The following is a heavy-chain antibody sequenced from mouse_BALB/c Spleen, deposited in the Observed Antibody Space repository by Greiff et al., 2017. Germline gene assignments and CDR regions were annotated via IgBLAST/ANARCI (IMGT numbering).Heavy chain of an antibody. CDR1: GFTFSSYT. Sequence: EVKLVESGGGLVKPGGSLKLSCAASGFTFSSYTMSWVRQTPEKRLEWVATISSGGGNTYYPDSVKGRFTISRDNAKNNLYLQMSSLRSEDTALYYCARYEDGYYGDYWGQGTTLTVSS. D-gene: IGHD2-3*01. CDR3: ARYEDGYYGDY. CDR2: ISSGGGNT. J-gene: IGHJ2*01. V-gene: IGHV5-9*03.